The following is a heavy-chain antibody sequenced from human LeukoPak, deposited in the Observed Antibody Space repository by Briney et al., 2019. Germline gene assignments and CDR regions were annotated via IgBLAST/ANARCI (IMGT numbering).Heavy chain of an antibody. Sequence: SETLSLTCTVSGYSISSGYYWGWIRQPPGKGLEWIGSIYHSGSTYYNPSLKSRVTISVDTSKNQFSLKLSSVTAADTAVYYRARYSGSYFFDYWGQGTLVTVSS. CDR2: IYHSGST. D-gene: IGHD1-26*01. V-gene: IGHV4-38-2*02. J-gene: IGHJ4*02. CDR1: GYSISSGYY. CDR3: ARYSGSYFFDY.